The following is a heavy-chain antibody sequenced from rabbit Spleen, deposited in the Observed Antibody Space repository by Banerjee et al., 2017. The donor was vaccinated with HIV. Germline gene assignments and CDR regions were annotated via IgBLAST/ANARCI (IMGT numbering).Heavy chain of an antibody. D-gene: IGHD2-1*01. Sequence: QEQLKETGGGLVKPGASLTLTCTASGFTLSSYYYMCWVRQAPGKGLEWIACINVGSSDNTYYASWAKGRFTVSKTSSTTVTLQMTSLTVADTATYFCARDSATSFSTYGMDLWGPGTLVTVS. CDR1: GFTLSSYYY. CDR2: INVGSSDNT. CDR3: ARDSATSFSTYGMDL. J-gene: IGHJ6*01. V-gene: IGHV1S45*01.